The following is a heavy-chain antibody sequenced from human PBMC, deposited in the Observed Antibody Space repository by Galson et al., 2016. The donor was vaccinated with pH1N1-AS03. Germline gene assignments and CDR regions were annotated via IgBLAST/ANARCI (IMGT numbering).Heavy chain of an antibody. V-gene: IGHV3-30*04. D-gene: IGHD3-10*01. CDR2: ISYDGTEK. J-gene: IGHJ4*02. CDR1: GFRLSSST. CDR3: ARGSLVRGVIMPSDY. Sequence: SLRLSCAASGFRLSSSTVNWVRQAPGKGLEWVTLISYDGTEKRYADSVKGRFTISRDNSQNALYLQVDSLRAEDTAVYYCARGSLVRGVIMPSDYWGQGTLVTVSS.